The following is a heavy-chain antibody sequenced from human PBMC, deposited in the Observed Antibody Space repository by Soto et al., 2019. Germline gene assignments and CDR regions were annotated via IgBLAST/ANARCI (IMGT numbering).Heavy chain of an antibody. CDR3: ARETRTYCSGGSCYSGKSRRPFDY. D-gene: IGHD2-15*01. CDR1: GFTFSSYW. Sequence: GESLKISCAASGFTFSSYWMSWVRQAPGKGLEWVANIKQDGSEKYYVDSVKGRFTISRDNAKNSLYLQMNSLRAEDTAVYYCARETRTYCSGGSCYSGKSRRPFDYWGQGTLVTVSS. J-gene: IGHJ4*02. CDR2: IKQDGSEK. V-gene: IGHV3-7*05.